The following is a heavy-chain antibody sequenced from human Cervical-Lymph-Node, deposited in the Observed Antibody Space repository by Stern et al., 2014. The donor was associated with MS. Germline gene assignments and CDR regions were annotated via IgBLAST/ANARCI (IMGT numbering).Heavy chain of an antibody. CDR2: INPSGEST. V-gene: IGHV1-46*01. J-gene: IGHJ5*02. Sequence: QLVQSGAEVRKPGASVKISCKASGDSFRRYYIHWVRQAPGQGLEWMGIINPSGESTNYAEKFRGRVTLTRDTSTNTVYMDLRNLRSNDTAIYFCAGEATSDESNFFDPWGQGALVTVSA. CDR3: AGEATSDESNFFDP. CDR1: GDSFRRYY.